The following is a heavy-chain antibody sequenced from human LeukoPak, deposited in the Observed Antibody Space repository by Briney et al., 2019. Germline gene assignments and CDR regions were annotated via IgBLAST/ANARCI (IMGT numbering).Heavy chain of an antibody. Sequence: SETLSLTCTVSGDSISSRSYYWGWIRQPPGQGLEWIGSINYSGRTDYSPSLKSRLTMSVDTSNNHFSLRLRSVTAADTAVYYCVRYTVGTMYQYWGQGTLVTVSS. CDR3: VRYTVGTMYQY. V-gene: IGHV4-39*02. D-gene: IGHD1-7*01. CDR1: GDSISSRSYY. CDR2: INYSGRT. J-gene: IGHJ4*02.